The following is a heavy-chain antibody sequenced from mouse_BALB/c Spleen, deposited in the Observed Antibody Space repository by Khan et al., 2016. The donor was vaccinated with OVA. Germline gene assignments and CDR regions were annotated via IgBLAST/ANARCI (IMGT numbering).Heavy chain of an antibody. V-gene: IGHV3-2*02. Sequence: EVQLQESGPGLVKPSQSLSLTCTVAGYSITSDYAWNWIRQFPGNKLEWMGYISYSGSTGYNPSLKSRISIPRDTSKNQFFLQVNSVTTEDTATYYCASELGRYYAMDYWGQGTSVTVSS. J-gene: IGHJ4*01. D-gene: IGHD4-1*01. CDR1: GYSITSDYA. CDR3: ASELGRYYAMDY. CDR2: ISYSGST.